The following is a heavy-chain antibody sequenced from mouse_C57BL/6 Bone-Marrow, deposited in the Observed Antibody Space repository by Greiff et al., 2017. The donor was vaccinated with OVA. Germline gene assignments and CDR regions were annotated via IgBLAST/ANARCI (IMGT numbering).Heavy chain of an antibody. CDR3: AIYYSNYVGTSFDY. CDR1: GYAFSSSW. CDR2: IYPGDGET. Sequence: HLQQSGPALVKPGASVKISCKASGYAFSSSWMNWVKQRPGKGLEWFGRIYPGDGETNYNGKFKGKATLTADKSSSTAYMQLSSLTSEDSAVYFCAIYYSNYVGTSFDYWGQGTTLTVSS. J-gene: IGHJ2*01. V-gene: IGHV1-82*01. D-gene: IGHD2-5*01.